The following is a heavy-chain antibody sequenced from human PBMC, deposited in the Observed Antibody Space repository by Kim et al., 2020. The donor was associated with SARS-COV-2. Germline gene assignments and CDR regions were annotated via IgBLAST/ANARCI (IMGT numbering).Heavy chain of an antibody. CDR2: IYPGDSDT. J-gene: IGHJ6*02. Sequence: GESLKISCKGSGYSFTSYWIGWVRQMPGKGLEWMGIIYPGDSDTRYSPSFQGQVTISADKSISTAYRQWSSLKASDTAMYYCARQGPGDCSGGSCYSPYYYYGMDVWGQGTTVTVSS. D-gene: IGHD2-15*01. CDR3: ARQGPGDCSGGSCYSPYYYYGMDV. CDR1: GYSFTSYW. V-gene: IGHV5-51*01.